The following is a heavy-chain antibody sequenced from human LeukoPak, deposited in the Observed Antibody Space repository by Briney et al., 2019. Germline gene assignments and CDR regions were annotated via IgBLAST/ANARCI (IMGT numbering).Heavy chain of an antibody. CDR3: SHSSSWSGFDY. J-gene: IGHJ4*02. Sequence: GGSLRLSCAASGFTFSSYWMSWVRQAPGKGLEWVANIKQDGSEKYYVDSVKGRFTISRDNAKNSLYLQMNSLGAEDTAVYYCSHSSSWSGFDYWGQGTLVTVSS. CDR2: IKQDGSEK. V-gene: IGHV3-7*01. D-gene: IGHD6-13*01. CDR1: GFTFSSYW.